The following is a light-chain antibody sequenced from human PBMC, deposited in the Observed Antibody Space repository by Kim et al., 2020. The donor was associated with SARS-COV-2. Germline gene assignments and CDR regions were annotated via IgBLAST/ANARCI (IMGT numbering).Light chain of an antibody. V-gene: IGKV3D-7*01. J-gene: IGKJ4*01. CDR2: GAS. Sequence: PGERVTLVCRASQSVSSSYLTWYQQKPGQAPRLLIYGASSRATGIPARFSGSGSGTDFTLTISSLLPEDFAVYYCQQDYNLLTFGGGTKVDI. CDR1: QSVSSSY. CDR3: QQDYNLLT.